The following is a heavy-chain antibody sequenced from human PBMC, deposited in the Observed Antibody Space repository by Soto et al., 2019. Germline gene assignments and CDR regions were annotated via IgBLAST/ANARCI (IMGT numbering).Heavy chain of an antibody. J-gene: IGHJ4*02. D-gene: IGHD2-2*03. CDR3: ASGWMAAFDN. Sequence: PSETLSLTCNVTGDSIKTHYWSWIRQAPGKGLEWIGYIYYSGSTLSNPSLKRRVTISADTAKNQFSLRLTSLTAADTAVYYCASGWMAAFDNWGQGTLVTVSS. CDR2: IYYSGST. V-gene: IGHV4-59*11. CDR1: GDSIKTHY.